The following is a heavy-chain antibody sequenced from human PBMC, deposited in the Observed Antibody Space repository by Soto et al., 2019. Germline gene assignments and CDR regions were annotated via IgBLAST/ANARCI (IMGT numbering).Heavy chain of an antibody. V-gene: IGHV1-69*01. CDR3: ARGPGATYYYYYYGMDG. CDR1: GGTFSSYA. CDR2: IIPIFGTA. Sequence: QVQLVQSGAEVKKPGSSVKVSCKASGGTFSSYAISWVRQAPGQGLEWMGGIIPIFGTANYAQKFQGRVTITADESTSTAYMELSSLRSEDTAVYYCARGPGATYYYYYYGMDGWGQGTTVTVSS. J-gene: IGHJ6*02. D-gene: IGHD1-26*01.